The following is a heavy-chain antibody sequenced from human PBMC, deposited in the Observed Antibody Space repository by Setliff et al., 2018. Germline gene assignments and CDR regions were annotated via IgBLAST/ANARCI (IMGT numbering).Heavy chain of an antibody. D-gene: IGHD7-27*01. V-gene: IGHV4-39*07. CDR3: ARFGPLDLTGDWAFDS. CDR1: GGSISGSHYY. Sequence: SETLSLTCSVSGGSISGSHYYWVWMRQPPGKRLEWIGSTYYNGTAYYNPSLKSRVTISVDTSKNQFSLKLNSVTAADTAVYFCARFGPLDLTGDWAFDSWGQGTLVTVS. CDR2: TYYNGTA. J-gene: IGHJ4*02.